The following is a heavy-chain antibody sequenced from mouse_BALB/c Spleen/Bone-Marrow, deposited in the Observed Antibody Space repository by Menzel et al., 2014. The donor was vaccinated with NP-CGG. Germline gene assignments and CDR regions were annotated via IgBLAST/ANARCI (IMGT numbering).Heavy chain of an antibody. CDR2: ISTYSGNT. Sequence: QVQLKDSGPELVSPGVSVKISCKASGYTFTDYAIHWVKQSHSKRLEWIGIISTYSGNTNYNQKFKGKATMTVDKSSSTAYMELARLTSEDSATYYCARDISGYVRAMDYWGQGTSVTVSS. D-gene: IGHD3-2*01. V-gene: IGHV1-67*01. J-gene: IGHJ4*01. CDR3: ARDISGYVRAMDY. CDR1: GYTFTDYA.